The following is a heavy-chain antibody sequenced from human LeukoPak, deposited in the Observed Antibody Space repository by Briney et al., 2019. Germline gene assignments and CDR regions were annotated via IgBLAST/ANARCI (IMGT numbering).Heavy chain of an antibody. Sequence: GGSLRLSCAASGFTFSSYTMNWVRQAPGKGLEWVSFISSSSSYIYYADSLKGRFTISRHNAKNSLYLQMNSLRAEDTAVYYCARDGPSIIRGVIRGAVAYYYYYMDVWGKGTTVTISS. CDR1: GFTFSSYT. J-gene: IGHJ6*03. V-gene: IGHV3-21*01. CDR3: ARDGPSIIRGVIRGAVAYYYYYMDV. D-gene: IGHD3-10*01. CDR2: ISSSSSYI.